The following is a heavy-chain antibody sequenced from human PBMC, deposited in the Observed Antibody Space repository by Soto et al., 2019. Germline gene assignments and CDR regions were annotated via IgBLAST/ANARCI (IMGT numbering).Heavy chain of an antibody. J-gene: IGHJ4*02. V-gene: IGHV4-39*01. CDR1: GGSISSSSYY. D-gene: IGHD4-17*01. CDR3: ARLGASPYYGGKKGDYFDY. Sequence: SETLSLTCTVSGGSISSSSYYWGWIRQPPGKGLEWIGSIYYSGSTYYNPSLKSRVTISVDTSKNQFSLKLSSVTAADTAVYYCARLGASPYYGGKKGDYFDYWGQGTLVTVSS. CDR2: IYYSGST.